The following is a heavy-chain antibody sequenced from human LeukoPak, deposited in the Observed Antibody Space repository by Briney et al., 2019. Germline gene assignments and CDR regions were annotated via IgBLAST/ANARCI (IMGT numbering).Heavy chain of an antibody. J-gene: IGHJ4*02. CDR1: GGSISSYY. CDR2: IFSSGST. CDR3: ARSYWTGYHHLDF. Sequence: SQTLSLTCTVSGGSISSYYWSWIRQPAGKGLEWLGRIFSSGSTNYNPSLKSRVTMSVDTSKNQFSLKLSSVTAADTAVYYCARSYWTGYHHLDFWGQGTLVTVSS. V-gene: IGHV4-4*07. D-gene: IGHD3/OR15-3a*01.